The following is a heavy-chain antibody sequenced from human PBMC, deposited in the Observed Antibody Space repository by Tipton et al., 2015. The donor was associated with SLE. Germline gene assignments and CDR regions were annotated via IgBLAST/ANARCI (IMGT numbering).Heavy chain of an antibody. V-gene: IGHV4-59*08. J-gene: IGHJ4*02. Sequence: TLSLTCTVSGGSISSYYWSWIRQPPGKGLEWIGYIYYSGSTNYNPSLKSLVTISVNTSKNQFSLKLSSVTAADTAVYYCARRLGSSGFDYWGQGTLVTVSS. CDR2: IYYSGST. CDR3: ARRLGSSGFDY. D-gene: IGHD3-22*01. CDR1: GGSISSYY.